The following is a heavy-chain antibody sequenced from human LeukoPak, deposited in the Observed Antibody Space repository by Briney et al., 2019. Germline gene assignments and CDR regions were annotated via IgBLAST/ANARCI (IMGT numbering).Heavy chain of an antibody. CDR3: ARPSGTVTPLGFDY. Sequence: ASVKVSCKASGYTFTGYYMHWVRQAPGQGLEWMGWINPNSGGTNYAQQFQGRVTMTRDTSISTAYMELSRLRSEDTAVYYFARPSGTVTPLGFDYWGQGTLVTVSS. CDR2: INPNSGGT. V-gene: IGHV1-2*02. J-gene: IGHJ4*02. D-gene: IGHD4-17*01. CDR1: GYTFTGYY.